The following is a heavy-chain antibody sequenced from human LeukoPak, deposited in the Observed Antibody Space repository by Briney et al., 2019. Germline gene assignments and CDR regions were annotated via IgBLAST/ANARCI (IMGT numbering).Heavy chain of an antibody. D-gene: IGHD2-2*01. CDR2: IYPGDSDT. V-gene: IGHV5-51*01. CDR1: GYSFTSYW. Sequence: GESLKISCKGSGYSFTSYWIDWVRQLPGKGLEWMGIIYPGDSDTRYSPSFQGQVTISADKSISTAYLQWSSLKASDTAMYYCARHSPPSYCSSTSCYVDYWGQGTLVTVSS. CDR3: ARHSPPSYCSSTSCYVDY. J-gene: IGHJ4*02.